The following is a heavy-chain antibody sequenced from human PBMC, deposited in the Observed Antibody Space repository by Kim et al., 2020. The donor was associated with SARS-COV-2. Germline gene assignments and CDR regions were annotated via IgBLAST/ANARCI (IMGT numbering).Heavy chain of an antibody. CDR2: INHSGST. J-gene: IGHJ5*02. CDR3: ARVSRHVLLWFGGQGWFDP. V-gene: IGHV4-34*01. Sequence: SETLSLTCAVYGGSFSGYYWSWIRQPPGKGLEWIGEINHSGSTNYNPSLKSRVTISVDTSKNQFSLKLSSVTAADTAVYYCARVSRHVLLWFGGQGWFDPWGQGTLVTVSS. CDR1: GGSFSGYY. D-gene: IGHD3-10*01.